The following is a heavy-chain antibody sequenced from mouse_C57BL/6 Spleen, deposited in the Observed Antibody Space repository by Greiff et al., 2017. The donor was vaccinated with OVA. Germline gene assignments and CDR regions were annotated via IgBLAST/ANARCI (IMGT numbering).Heavy chain of an antibody. CDR2: ISGGGGNT. CDR1: GFTFSSYT. D-gene: IGHD1-1*01. CDR3: ARQITRGNYFDY. Sequence: EVQVVESGGGLVKPGGSLKLSCAASGFTFSSYTMSWVRQTPEKRLAWVATISGGGGNTYYPDSVKGRFTISRDNAKNTLYLQMSSLRSEDTALDYCARQITRGNYFDYWGQGTTLTVSS. J-gene: IGHJ2*01. V-gene: IGHV5-9*01.